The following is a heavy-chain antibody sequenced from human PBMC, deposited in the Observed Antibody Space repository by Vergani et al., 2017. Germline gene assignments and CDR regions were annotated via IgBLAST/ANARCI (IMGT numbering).Heavy chain of an antibody. CDR1: GYSFTSYW. CDR2: IVPSDSYT. CDR3: ATPHSCLLAARPGNYYYYYGMDV. D-gene: IGHD6-6*01. J-gene: IGHJ6*02. V-gene: IGHV5-10-1*03. Sequence: DVQLVQSGAEVKKPGESLRISCKGSGYSFTSYWISWVRQMPGKGLEWMGRIVPSDSYTNYSPSFQGQVTISADKSISTAYLQWSSLKASDTAMYYCATPHSCLLAARPGNYYYYYGMDVWGRGTTVTVSS.